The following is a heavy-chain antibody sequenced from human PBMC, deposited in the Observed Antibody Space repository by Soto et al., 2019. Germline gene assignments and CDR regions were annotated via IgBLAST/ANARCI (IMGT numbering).Heavy chain of an antibody. Sequence: EVQLVESGGGLVQPGGSLRLSCAVSGFSVSINHMHWIRQAPGKGLEWVSKISFDGSTFYADAVKGRFTISRDESKNTVSHHMEMLGAEDTAIYYCAKDAHWGPGTQVIVSS. CDR1: GFSVSINH. J-gene: IGHJ1*01. CDR3: AKDAH. V-gene: IGHV3-66*01. CDR2: ISFDGST.